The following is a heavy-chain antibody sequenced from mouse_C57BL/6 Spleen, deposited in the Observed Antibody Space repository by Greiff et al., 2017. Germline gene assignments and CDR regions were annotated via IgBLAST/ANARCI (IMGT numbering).Heavy chain of an antibody. CDR2: IDPSDSET. V-gene: IGHV1-52*01. CDR3: ARREYDYAWFAY. Sequence: QVQLQQPGAELVRPGSSVKLSCKASGYTFTSYWMHWVKQRPIQGLEWIGNIDPSDSETHYNQKFKDKATLTVDKSSSTAYMQLSSLTSEDSAVYYCARREYDYAWFAYWGQGTLVTVSA. CDR1: GYTFTSYW. D-gene: IGHD2-4*01. J-gene: IGHJ3*01.